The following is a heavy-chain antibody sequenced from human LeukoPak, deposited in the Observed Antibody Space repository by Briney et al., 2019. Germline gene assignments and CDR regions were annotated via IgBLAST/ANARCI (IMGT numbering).Heavy chain of an antibody. J-gene: IGHJ4*02. V-gene: IGHV1-2*02. Sequence: ASVKVSCKASGYTFTGYYMHWVRQAPGQGLEWMGWINPNSGGANYAQKFQGRVTMTRDTSISTAYMELSRLRSDDTAVYYCARGFNDFWSGYYSYWGQGTLVTVSS. CDR1: GYTFTGYY. CDR3: ARGFNDFWSGYYSY. D-gene: IGHD3-3*01. CDR2: INPNSGGA.